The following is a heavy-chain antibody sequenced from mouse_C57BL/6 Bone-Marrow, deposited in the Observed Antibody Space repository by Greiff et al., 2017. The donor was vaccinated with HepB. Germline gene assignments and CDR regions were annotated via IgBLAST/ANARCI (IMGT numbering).Heavy chain of an antibody. Sequence: DVMLVESGGGLVQPGGSLKLSCAASGFTFSDYGMAWVRQAPRKGPEWVAFISNLAYSIYYADTVTGRFTISRENAKNTLYLEMSSLRSEDTAMYYCARRGYGNFYYAMDYWGQGTSVTVSS. J-gene: IGHJ4*01. CDR3: ARRGYGNFYYAMDY. CDR1: GFTFSDYG. D-gene: IGHD2-1*01. CDR2: ISNLAYSI. V-gene: IGHV5-15*04.